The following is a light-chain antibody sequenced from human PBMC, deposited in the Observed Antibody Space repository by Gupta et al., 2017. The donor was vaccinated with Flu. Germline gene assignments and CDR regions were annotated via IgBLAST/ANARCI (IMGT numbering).Light chain of an antibody. Sequence: SYVLTQPPSVSVAPGQTARITCGGNNIGGKSVHWYQQKPGQAPVLVVYDNSDRLSGIPERFSGSNFGNTATLTISRVEAGDEADYHCQVWDSPGDHWVFGGGTKLTVL. V-gene: IGLV3-21*02. CDR1: NIGGKS. J-gene: IGLJ3*02. CDR2: DNS. CDR3: QVWDSPGDHWV.